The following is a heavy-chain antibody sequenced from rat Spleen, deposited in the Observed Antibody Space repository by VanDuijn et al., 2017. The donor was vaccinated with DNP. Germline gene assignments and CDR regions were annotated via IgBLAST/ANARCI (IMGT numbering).Heavy chain of an antibody. D-gene: IGHD1-11*01. J-gene: IGHJ2*01. CDR3: TKRWYGSFDY. CDR1: GFTFSNYD. V-gene: IGHV5-27*01. CDR2: ISPSGGST. Sequence: EVQPVESGGGLVQPGRSLKLSCAASGFTFSNYDMAWVRQAPTKGLEWVASISPSGGSTYYRDSVKGRFTVSRDNAKSILYLQMDSLRSEDTATYYCTKRWYGSFDYWGQGVMVTISP.